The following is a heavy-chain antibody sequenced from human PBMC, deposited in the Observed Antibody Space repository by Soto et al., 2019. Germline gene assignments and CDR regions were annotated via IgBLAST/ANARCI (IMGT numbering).Heavy chain of an antibody. D-gene: IGHD5-12*01. CDR1: GFTFSSYG. V-gene: IGHV3-48*01. CDR3: ARSATRDLNSGWPLFDY. Sequence: PGGSLRLSCAASGFTFSSYGMNWVRQAPGKGLEWVSYISSSSSTIYYADSVKGRFTISRDNAKNSLYLQMNSLRAEDTAVYYCARSATRDLNSGWPLFDYWGQGTLVTVSS. CDR2: ISSSSSTI. J-gene: IGHJ4*02.